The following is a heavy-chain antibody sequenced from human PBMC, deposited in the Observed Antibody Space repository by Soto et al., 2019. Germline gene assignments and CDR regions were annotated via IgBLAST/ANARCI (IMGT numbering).Heavy chain of an antibody. CDR3: ATVSPLTYCSSTSCRNYYYGMDV. J-gene: IGHJ6*02. V-gene: IGHV4-39*01. D-gene: IGHD2-2*01. CDR1: GGSISSSSYY. Sequence: SETLSLTCTVSGGSISSSSYYWGWIRQPPGKGLEWIGSIYYSGSTYYNPSLKSRVTISVDTSKNQFSLKLSSVTAADTAVYYCATVSPLTYCSSTSCRNYYYGMDVWGQGTTVTVSS. CDR2: IYYSGST.